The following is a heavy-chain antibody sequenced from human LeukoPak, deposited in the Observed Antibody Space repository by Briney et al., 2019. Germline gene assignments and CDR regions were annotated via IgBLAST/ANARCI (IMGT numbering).Heavy chain of an antibody. D-gene: IGHD6-19*01. Sequence: SETLSLTCTVSGGSISSSSYYWGWIRQPPGKGLEWIGYIYYSGSTNYNPSLKSRVTISVDTSKNQFSLKLSSVTAADTAVYYCARDHSSGWYSLNYYYYGMDVWGQGTTVTVSS. J-gene: IGHJ6*02. CDR2: IYYSGST. CDR3: ARDHSSGWYSLNYYYYGMDV. V-gene: IGHV4-61*05. CDR1: GGSISSSSYY.